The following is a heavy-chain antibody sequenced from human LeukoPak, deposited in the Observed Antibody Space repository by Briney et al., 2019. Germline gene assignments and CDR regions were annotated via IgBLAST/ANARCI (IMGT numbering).Heavy chain of an antibody. CDR3: ARLFGGDAFDI. Sequence: SQTLSLTCAVSGGSISSGGYSWSGIRQPPGKGLEWIGYIYHSGSTYYNPSLKSRVTISVDRSKNQFSLKLSSVTAADTAVYYCARLFGGDAFDIWGQGTMVTVSS. J-gene: IGHJ3*02. V-gene: IGHV4-30-2*01. CDR1: GGSISSGGYS. D-gene: IGHD3-10*01. CDR2: IYHSGST.